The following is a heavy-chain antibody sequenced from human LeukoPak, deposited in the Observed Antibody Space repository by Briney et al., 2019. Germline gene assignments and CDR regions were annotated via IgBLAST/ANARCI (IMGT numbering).Heavy chain of an antibody. D-gene: IGHD3-22*01. Sequence: GGSLRLSCAASGFTFSSYAMSWVRQAPGKGLEWVSAISGSGGSTYYADSVKGRFTISRNNSKNTLYLQMNSLRAEDTAVYYCANKQSGYPPRGWGQGTLVTVSS. V-gene: IGHV3-23*01. J-gene: IGHJ4*02. CDR2: ISGSGGST. CDR1: GFTFSSYA. CDR3: ANKQSGYPPRG.